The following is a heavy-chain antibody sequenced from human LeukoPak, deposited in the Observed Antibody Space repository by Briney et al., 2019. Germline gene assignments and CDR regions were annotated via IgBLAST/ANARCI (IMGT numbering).Heavy chain of an antibody. CDR3: ARVRRESSGWYDQAHVYYYYGMDV. CDR2: INHSGSP. Sequence: PSETLSLTCAVYGGSFICYYWSWIRQPPGKGLEWIGEINHSGSPNYNPSLKSRVTISVGTSKNQFSLKLSSVTAADTAVYYCARVRRESSGWYDQAHVYYYYGMDVWGQGTTVTVSS. D-gene: IGHD6-19*01. CDR1: GGSFICYY. J-gene: IGHJ6*02. V-gene: IGHV4-34*01.